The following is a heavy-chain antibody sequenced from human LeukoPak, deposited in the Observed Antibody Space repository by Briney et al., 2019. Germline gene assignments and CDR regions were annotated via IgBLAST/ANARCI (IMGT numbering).Heavy chain of an antibody. CDR2: ISSSSSYI. D-gene: IGHD5-24*01. CDR3: ARVGGATLVTMYFDY. CDR1: GFTFSSYS. J-gene: IGHJ4*02. Sequence: GGSLRLSCAASGFTFSSYSMNWVRQAPGKGLEWVSSISSSSSYIYYADSVKGRFTISRDNAKNSLYLQMNSLRAEDTAVYYCARVGGATLVTMYFDYWGQGTLVTVSS. V-gene: IGHV3-21*01.